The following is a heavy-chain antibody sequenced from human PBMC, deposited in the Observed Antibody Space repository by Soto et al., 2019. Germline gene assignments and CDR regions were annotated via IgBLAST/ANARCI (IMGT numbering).Heavy chain of an antibody. CDR3: AKDVAAPLYYYYYYGMDV. CDR1: GFTFSSYG. J-gene: IGHJ6*02. D-gene: IGHD2-15*01. CDR2: ISYDGSNK. V-gene: IGHV3-30*18. Sequence: PGGSLRLSCAASGFTFSSYGMHWVRQAPGKGLEWVAVISYDGSNKYYADSVKGRFTISRDNSKNTLYLQMNSLRAEDTAVYYCAKDVAAPLYYYYYYGMDVWGQGTTVTVS.